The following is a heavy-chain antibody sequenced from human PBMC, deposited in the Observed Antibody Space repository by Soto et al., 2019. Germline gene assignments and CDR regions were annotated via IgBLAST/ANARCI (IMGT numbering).Heavy chain of an antibody. Sequence: QVQLQQWGAGLLKPSETLSLTCAVYGGSFSGYYWSWIRQPPGKGLEWLGEINHSGSTNYNPSLKSRVTISVDTSKNQFALKRSSVTAADTAVYYCARGAPLEGYCSSTSCYLRDYWGQGTLVTVSS. J-gene: IGHJ4*02. CDR2: INHSGST. D-gene: IGHD2-2*01. V-gene: IGHV4-34*01. CDR1: GGSFSGYY. CDR3: ARGAPLEGYCSSTSCYLRDY.